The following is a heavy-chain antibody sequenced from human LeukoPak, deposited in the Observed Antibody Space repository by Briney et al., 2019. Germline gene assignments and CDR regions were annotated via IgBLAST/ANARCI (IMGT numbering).Heavy chain of an antibody. CDR2: IYYSGST. CDR1: GGSISSYY. D-gene: IGHD6-19*01. CDR3: ARGPTVPIAVAGNFDY. Sequence: PSENLSLTCTVSGGSISSYYWSWIRQPPGKGLEWIGYIYYSGSTNYNPSLKSRVTISVDTSKNQFSLKLSSVTAADTAVYYCARGPTVPIAVAGNFDYWGQGTLVTVSS. V-gene: IGHV4-59*01. J-gene: IGHJ4*02.